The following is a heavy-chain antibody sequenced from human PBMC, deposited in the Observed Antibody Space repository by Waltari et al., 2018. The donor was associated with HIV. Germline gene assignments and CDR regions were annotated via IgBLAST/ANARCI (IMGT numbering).Heavy chain of an antibody. CDR2: INHSGST. CDR3: ARWPLAATPSYCGGDCYSDDAFDI. D-gene: IGHD2-21*02. J-gene: IGHJ3*02. CDR1: GGSFSGYY. Sequence: QVQLQQWGAGLLKPSETLSLTCAVYGGSFSGYYWSWIRQPPGKGLEWIGEINHSGSTNYNPSLKSRVTISVDTSKNQFSLKLSSVTAADTAVYYCARWPLAATPSYCGGDCYSDDAFDIWGQGTMVTVSS. V-gene: IGHV4-34*01.